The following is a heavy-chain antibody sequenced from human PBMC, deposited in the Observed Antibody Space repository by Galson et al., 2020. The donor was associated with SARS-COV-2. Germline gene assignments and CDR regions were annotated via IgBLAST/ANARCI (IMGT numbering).Heavy chain of an antibody. D-gene: IGHD3-16*01. J-gene: IGHJ6*03. CDR3: ARPGGGPTHYYYYMDV. Sequence: SETLSLTCTVSGGSISSTSYYWGWIRQPPGKGLEWIGSIYYSGSTYYNPSLKSRVTISIDTSKNQFSLKLSSVTAADTAVYYCARPGGGPTHYYYYMDVWGKGTTVTVSS. CDR1: GGSISSTSYY. V-gene: IGHV4-39*01. CDR2: IYYSGST.